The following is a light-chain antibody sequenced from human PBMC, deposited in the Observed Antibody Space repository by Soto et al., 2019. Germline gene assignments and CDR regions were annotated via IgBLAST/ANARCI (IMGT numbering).Light chain of an antibody. Sequence: AIEMPQSPSSLSASVGDRVTITCRASQDIRSDLGWFQQKPGKAPKLLIYAASTLQIGVPSRFTGSGSGTDFTLTISSLQPEDFATYYCLQGSNYPLNFGGGTKVEIK. J-gene: IGKJ4*01. CDR2: AAS. CDR1: QDIRSD. CDR3: LQGSNYPLN. V-gene: IGKV1-6*01.